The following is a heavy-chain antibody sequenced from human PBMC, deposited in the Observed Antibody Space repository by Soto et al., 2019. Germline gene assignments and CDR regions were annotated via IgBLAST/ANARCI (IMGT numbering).Heavy chain of an antibody. J-gene: IGHJ6*02. Sequence: GGSLRLSCAASGFTFSSYSMNWVRQAPGKGLEWVSSISSSSSYIYYADSVKGRFTISRDNAKNSLYLQMNSLRAEDTAVYYCARGGIAAAGTSWYYYGMDVWGQGATVTVSS. CDR1: GFTFSSYS. V-gene: IGHV3-21*01. D-gene: IGHD6-13*01. CDR2: ISSSSSYI. CDR3: ARGGIAAAGTSWYYYGMDV.